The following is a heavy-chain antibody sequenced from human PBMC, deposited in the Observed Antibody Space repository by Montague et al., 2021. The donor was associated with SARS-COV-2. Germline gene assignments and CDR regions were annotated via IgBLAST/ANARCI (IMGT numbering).Heavy chain of an antibody. CDR1: GDSIWNSDYS. Sequence: SETLSLTCTVSGDSIWNSDYSWGWVRQPPGKGLEWIGNIYNGGTTFYNPSLKSRVTIFVDTSKNRFSLKLSSVTAADTAVYYCATRTRYPQNDFGFWGQGTLVTVSS. V-gene: IGHV4-39*01. CDR2: IYNGGTT. J-gene: IGHJ4*02. D-gene: IGHD2-15*01. CDR3: ATRTRYPQNDFGF.